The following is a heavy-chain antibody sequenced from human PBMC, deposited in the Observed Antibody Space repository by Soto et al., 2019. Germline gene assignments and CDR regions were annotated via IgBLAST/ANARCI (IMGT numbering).Heavy chain of an antibody. Sequence: EASVKVSCKASGYSSTDYHIHWVRQAPGQGLEWLGRINPKSGGTSTAQKFQGWVTMTTDTSISTASMELTRLTSDDTAIYYCARGDSTDCSNGVCSFFYNHDMDVWGQGTTVTVSS. CDR1: GYSSTDYH. J-gene: IGHJ6*02. V-gene: IGHV1-2*04. D-gene: IGHD2-8*01. CDR3: ARGDSTDCSNGVCSFFYNHDMDV. CDR2: INPKSGGT.